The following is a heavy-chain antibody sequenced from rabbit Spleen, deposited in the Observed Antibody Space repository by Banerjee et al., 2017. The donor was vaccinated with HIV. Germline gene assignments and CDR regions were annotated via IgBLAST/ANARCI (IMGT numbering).Heavy chain of an antibody. CDR3: ARGIGMMSVVIIYDYYFNI. V-gene: IGHV1S21*01. CDR1: GFDFSAYG. D-gene: IGHD2-1*01. CDR2: IGSGGNT. J-gene: IGHJ4*02. Sequence: EQLVESGGGLVQPGGSLKLSCKASGFDFSAYGVSWVRQAPGKGLEWIGIIGSGGNTYYASWANGRFTISKTSTTVDLKITSPTTEDTATYFCARGIGMMSVVIIYDYYFNIWGPGTLVTVS.